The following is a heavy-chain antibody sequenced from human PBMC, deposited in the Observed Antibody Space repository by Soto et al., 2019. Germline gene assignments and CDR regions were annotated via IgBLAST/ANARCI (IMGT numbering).Heavy chain of an antibody. J-gene: IGHJ5*02. Sequence: LSLTCAVSGYSISSGYYWVWLRQPPGKGLEWIGSIYHGGSTYYDPSLHSRVTLSIDMTNNHVSLILNSVTAVDTAFYYCARVGPWVPSYYDSSPNTCENWFDPWGQGTLVTVSS. V-gene: IGHV4-38-2*01. CDR3: ARVGPWVPSYYDSSPNTCENWFDP. CDR2: IYHGGST. D-gene: IGHD3-22*01. CDR1: GYSISSGYY.